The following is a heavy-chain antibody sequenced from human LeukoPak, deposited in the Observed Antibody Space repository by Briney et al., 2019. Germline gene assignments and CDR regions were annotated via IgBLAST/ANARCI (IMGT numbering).Heavy chain of an antibody. CDR3: AREATENYDFWSGNWFDP. Sequence: ASVKVSCKPSGGTFSASAISWVRQAPGQGLEWMGRIIPILGIANYAQKFQGRVTITADKSTSTAYMELSSLRSEDTAVYYCAREATENYDFWSGNWFDPWGQGTLVTVSS. CDR2: IIPILGIA. J-gene: IGHJ5*02. CDR1: GGTFSASA. V-gene: IGHV1-69*04. D-gene: IGHD3-3*01.